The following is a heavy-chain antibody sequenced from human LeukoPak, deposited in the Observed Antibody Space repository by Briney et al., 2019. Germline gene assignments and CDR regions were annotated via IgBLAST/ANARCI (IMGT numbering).Heavy chain of an antibody. Sequence: GRSLRLSCAAPGFTFSSYAMHWVRQAPGKGLEWVAVISYDGSNKYYADSVKGRFTISRDNSKNTLYLQMNSLRAEDTAVYYCTNIPDGGAAAGSSNFDYWGQGTLVTVSS. CDR3: TNIPDGGAAAGSSNFDY. CDR1: GFTFSSYA. V-gene: IGHV3-30-3*01. J-gene: IGHJ4*02. D-gene: IGHD6-13*01. CDR2: ISYDGSNK.